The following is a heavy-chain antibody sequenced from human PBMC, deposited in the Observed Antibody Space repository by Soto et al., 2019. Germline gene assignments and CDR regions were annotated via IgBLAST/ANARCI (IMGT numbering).Heavy chain of an antibody. Sequence: ASVKLSCKASVYTFICYGISWVRQAPGQGLEWMGWISAYSGNTNYAQNLQGRVIMTTDTSTSTAYMELMRLRSDDAAVYYCARDRQCALWGQGTLVTVSS. V-gene: IGHV1-18*01. CDR3: ARDRQCAL. CDR2: ISAYSGNT. CDR1: VYTFICYG. J-gene: IGHJ4*02.